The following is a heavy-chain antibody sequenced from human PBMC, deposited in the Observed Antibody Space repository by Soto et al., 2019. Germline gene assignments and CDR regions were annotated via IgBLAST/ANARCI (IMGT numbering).Heavy chain of an antibody. CDR3: ARDHRLGVVAATSWFDP. CDR1: GFPSSSYG. D-gene: IGHD2-15*01. V-gene: IGHV3-33*01. J-gene: IGHJ5*02. CDR2: IWSDGSNT. Sequence: PGGSLRLSCAASGFPSSSYGMHWVRQDPGKGLEWVAVIWSDGSNTYYADSVKGRFSLCRGTSKNTLHLQMNSLRAKDTAVYYCARDHRLGVVAATSWFDPWGQGTLVTVSS.